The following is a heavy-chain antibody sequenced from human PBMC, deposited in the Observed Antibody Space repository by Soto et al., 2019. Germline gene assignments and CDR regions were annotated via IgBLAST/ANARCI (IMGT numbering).Heavy chain of an antibody. Sequence: PSETLSLTCTVSGGSISSYYWSWIRQPAGKGLEWIGRIYTSGSTNYNPSLKSRVTMSVDTSKNQFSLKLSSVTAADTAVYYCARPNWGIAAAGHSDYYYYYGMDVWGQGTTVTVSS. J-gene: IGHJ6*02. V-gene: IGHV4-4*07. D-gene: IGHD6-13*01. CDR1: GGSISSYY. CDR2: IYTSGST. CDR3: ARPNWGIAAAGHSDYYYYYGMDV.